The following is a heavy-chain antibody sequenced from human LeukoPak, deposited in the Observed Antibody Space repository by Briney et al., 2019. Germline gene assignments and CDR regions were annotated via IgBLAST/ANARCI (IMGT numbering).Heavy chain of an antibody. CDR2: IRSKANGGTT. V-gene: IGHV3-49*04. Sequence: QSGGSPRLSCTVSGFTFGDYAMNWVRQAPGKGLEWVGFIRSKANGGTTDYAASVKGRFAISRDDSKRSLYLQMNSLKTEDTAVYYCASSRRYGEFVFDYWGQGTLVTVPS. D-gene: IGHD3-10*01. J-gene: IGHJ4*02. CDR3: ASSRRYGEFVFDY. CDR1: GFTFGDYA.